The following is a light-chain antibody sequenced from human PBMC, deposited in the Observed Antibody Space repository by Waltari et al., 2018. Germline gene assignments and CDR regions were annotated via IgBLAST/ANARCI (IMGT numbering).Light chain of an antibody. Sequence: EIVLTQSPGTASLSPGERVTLSCRASQTVGSSSLAWYQQKPGQAPRLVLYRASGRATGSPDRFSGSGSGTDFSLAISRLEPEDFAVYYCQQHGTLPATFGQGTKVEIK. J-gene: IGKJ1*01. CDR1: QTVGSSS. CDR2: RAS. CDR3: QQHGTLPAT. V-gene: IGKV3-20*01.